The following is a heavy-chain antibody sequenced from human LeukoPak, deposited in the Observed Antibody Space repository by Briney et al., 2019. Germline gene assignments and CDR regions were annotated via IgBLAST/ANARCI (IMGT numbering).Heavy chain of an antibody. V-gene: IGHV3-30*02. CDR3: AKGINGYSYGSFDY. Sequence: PGGSLRLSCGASGFTFSRYGMHWVRQAPGKGLEWVAFIRYDGSNKYYTDSVKGRFTISRDNSKNTLYLQMNSLTAEDTAVYYCAKGINGYSYGSFDYWGQGILVTVSS. CDR1: GFTFSRYG. D-gene: IGHD5-18*01. J-gene: IGHJ4*02. CDR2: IRYDGSNK.